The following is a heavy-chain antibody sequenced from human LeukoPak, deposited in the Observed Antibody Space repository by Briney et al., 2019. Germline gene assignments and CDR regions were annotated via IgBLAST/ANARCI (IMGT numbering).Heavy chain of an antibody. CDR3: ARQITHSGSLDY. CDR1: GFTFSSYA. CDR2: ISYDGSKK. Sequence: GGSLRLSCAASGFTFSSYAMHWVRQAPGKGLEWVAVISYDGSKKYYADSVKGRFTISRDNSKNTLYLQMNSLRAEDTAVYYCARQITHSGSLDYWGQGTLVTVSS. D-gene: IGHD3-22*01. J-gene: IGHJ4*02. V-gene: IGHV3-30*04.